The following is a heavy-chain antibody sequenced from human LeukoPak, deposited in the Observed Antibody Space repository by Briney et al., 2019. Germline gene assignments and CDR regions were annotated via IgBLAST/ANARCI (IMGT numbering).Heavy chain of an antibody. Sequence: PGGSLRLSCAPSGFTPTSDSMGWVRHAPGEGRGWVSVVNIFGGSRLYADSVKGRFTISRDNSKSTVYLQMNSLRAEDTAVYYCARYWIERYFGYWGRGHLVSVSS. J-gene: IGHJ4*02. V-gene: IGHV3-23*01. CDR3: ARYWIERYFGY. D-gene: IGHD3-9*01. CDR1: GFTPTSDS. CDR2: VNIFGGSR.